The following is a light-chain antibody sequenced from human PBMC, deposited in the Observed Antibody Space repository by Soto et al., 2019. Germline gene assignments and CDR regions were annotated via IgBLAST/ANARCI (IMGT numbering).Light chain of an antibody. J-gene: IGLJ2*01. CDR3: SSYTSSSTLV. Sequence: QSALTQPASVSGSPGQSITISCTGTSGDVGGYNYVSWYQKHPGKAPKIMIYEVSNRPSGVSNRISGSKSGNTASLTISGLQAEDEADYYCSSYTSSSTLVFGGGTQLTVL. V-gene: IGLV2-14*01. CDR1: SGDVGGYNY. CDR2: EVS.